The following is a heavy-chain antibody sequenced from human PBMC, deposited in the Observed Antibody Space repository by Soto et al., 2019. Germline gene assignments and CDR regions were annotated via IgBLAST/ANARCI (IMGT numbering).Heavy chain of an antibody. Sequence: QVQLVQSGAEVKKPGASVKVSCKASGYTFTSYGISWVRQAPGQGLEWMGWISAYNGNTNYAQKLQGRVTMTTDTPTSTADMELRSLRSDDTAVYYCARVTSGHYYDSSGYYTWGQGTLVTVSS. D-gene: IGHD3-22*01. CDR2: ISAYNGNT. CDR1: GYTFTSYG. CDR3: ARVTSGHYYDSSGYYT. V-gene: IGHV1-18*01. J-gene: IGHJ4*02.